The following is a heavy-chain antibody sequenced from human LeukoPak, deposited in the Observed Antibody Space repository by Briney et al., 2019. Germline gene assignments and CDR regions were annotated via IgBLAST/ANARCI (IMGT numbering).Heavy chain of an antibody. CDR2: ISSSGSTI. J-gene: IGHJ6*03. Sequence: PGGSLRLSCAASGFTFSDYYMSWIRQAPGKGLEWVSYISSSGSTIYYADSVKGRFTISRDNAKNSLYLQMNSLRAEDTAVYYCAREGQDYRFYYYYMDVWGKGTTVPSP. V-gene: IGHV3-11*01. CDR1: GFTFSDYY. D-gene: IGHD4-11*01. CDR3: AREGQDYRFYYYYMDV.